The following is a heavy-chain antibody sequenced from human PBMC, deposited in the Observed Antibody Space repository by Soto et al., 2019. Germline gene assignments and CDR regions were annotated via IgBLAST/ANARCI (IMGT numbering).Heavy chain of an antibody. CDR2: ISHDGSDE. V-gene: IGHV3-30*18. J-gene: IGHJ1*01. CDR3: AKSYYNSGWDDPFQY. CDR1: GFTFSSYG. D-gene: IGHD6-19*01. Sequence: QVQLVDSGGGVVQPGRSLRLSCAASGFTFSSYGMHWVRQAPGKGLEWVALISHDGSDESYADSVKGRFTISRDNSKNTLYLQMNSLRSEDTAVYHCAKSYYNSGWDDPFQYWCQGTMVTVSS.